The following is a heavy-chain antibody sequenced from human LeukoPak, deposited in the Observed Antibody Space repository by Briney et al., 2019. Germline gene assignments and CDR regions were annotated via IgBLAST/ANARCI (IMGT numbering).Heavy chain of an antibody. D-gene: IGHD3-9*01. CDR1: GYTFTSYG. Sequence: ASVKVSCKVSGYTFTSYGISWVRQAPGQGLEWMGWISAYNGNTNYAQKLQGRVTMTTDTSTSTAYMELRSLRSDDTAVYYCARVVLRYFDWLYAFDYWGQGTLVTVSS. CDR2: ISAYNGNT. CDR3: ARVVLRYFDWLYAFDY. V-gene: IGHV1-18*01. J-gene: IGHJ4*02.